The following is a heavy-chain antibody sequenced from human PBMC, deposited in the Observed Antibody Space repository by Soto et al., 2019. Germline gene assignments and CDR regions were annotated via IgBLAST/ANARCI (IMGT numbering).Heavy chain of an antibody. CDR1: GDSITTSGDY. V-gene: IGHV4-31*03. D-gene: IGHD4-17*01. CDR2: ISHTGIT. Sequence: SETLSLTCTVSGDSITTSGDYWSWIRQNTGKGLEWIGYISHTGITEYNPALNSRLTLSIDTSKNQFSLEMTSVTAADTAVYYCARVSHAYFYGWLDPWGQGIPVTVSS. J-gene: IGHJ5*02. CDR3: ARVSHAYFYGWLDP.